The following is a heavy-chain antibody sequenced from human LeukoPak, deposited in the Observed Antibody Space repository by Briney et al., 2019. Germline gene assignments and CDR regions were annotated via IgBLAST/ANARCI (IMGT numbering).Heavy chain of an antibody. CDR1: GGSISSYY. CDR2: IYYSGST. V-gene: IGHV4-59*01. CDR3: ATPTEGGYIGYFYYYYRDV. J-gene: IGHJ6*03. Sequence: PSETLSLTCTVSGGSISSYYWSWIRQPPGKGLEWIGYIYYSGSTNYNPSLKSRVTISVDTSKNQFSLKLRSVTAADTAVYYCATPTEGGYIGYFYYYYRDVWDKGTTVTIS. D-gene: IGHD5-18*01.